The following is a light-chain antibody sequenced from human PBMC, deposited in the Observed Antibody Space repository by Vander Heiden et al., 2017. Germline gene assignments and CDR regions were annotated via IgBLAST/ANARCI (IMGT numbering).Light chain of an antibody. Sequence: DIQMTQSPSTLPASVGDKVTITCRASQSIGTWLAWYQQKPGKAPKVLIYKASTLKSGVPSRFSGSGSGTEFTLTISSLQPDDFATYYCQQFAPYSWTFGQGTKVEI. CDR2: KAS. CDR3: QQFAPYSWT. V-gene: IGKV1-5*03. CDR1: QSIGTW. J-gene: IGKJ1*01.